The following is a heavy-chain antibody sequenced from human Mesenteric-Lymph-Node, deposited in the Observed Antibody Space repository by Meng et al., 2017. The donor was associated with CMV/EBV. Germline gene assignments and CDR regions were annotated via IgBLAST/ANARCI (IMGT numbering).Heavy chain of an antibody. CDR2: IYHSGST. V-gene: IGHV4-4*02. D-gene: IGHD3-22*01. Sequence: ISSSSWWSWVRQPPGKGLEWIGEIYHSGSTNYNPSLKSRVTISVDKSKNQFSLKLSSVTAADTAVYYCAMTAYYYDSSGYADYYFDYWGQGTLVTVSS. CDR1: ISSSSW. J-gene: IGHJ4*02. CDR3: AMTAYYYDSSGYADYYFDY.